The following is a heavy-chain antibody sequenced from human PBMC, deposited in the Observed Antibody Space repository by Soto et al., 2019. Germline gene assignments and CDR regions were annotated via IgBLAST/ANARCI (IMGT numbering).Heavy chain of an antibody. V-gene: IGHV3-64*01. J-gene: IGHJ6*03. CDR3: ARVLTGTDYYYMDV. Sequence: EVQLVESGGGLVQPGGSLRLSCAASGFTFSSYAMHWVRQAPGKGLEYVSVISSNGGSTYYANSVKGRFTISRDNSKTALYLQMGSLRAEDMAVYYCARVLTGTDYYYMDVWGKGTTVTVSS. CDR2: ISSNGGST. CDR1: GFTFSSYA. D-gene: IGHD1-20*01.